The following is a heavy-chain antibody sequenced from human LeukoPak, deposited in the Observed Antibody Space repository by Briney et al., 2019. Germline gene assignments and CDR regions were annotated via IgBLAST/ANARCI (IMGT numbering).Heavy chain of an antibody. CDR1: GGSISSSSYY. CDR3: ARHVAVAGTNY. Sequence: SETLSLTCTVSGGSISSSSYYWGWIRQPPGKGLEWIGSIYYSGSTYYNPSLKSRVTISVDTSKNQFSLKLSSMTAADTAVYYCARHVAVAGTNYWGQGTLVTVSS. J-gene: IGHJ4*02. D-gene: IGHD6-19*01. V-gene: IGHV4-39*01. CDR2: IYYSGST.